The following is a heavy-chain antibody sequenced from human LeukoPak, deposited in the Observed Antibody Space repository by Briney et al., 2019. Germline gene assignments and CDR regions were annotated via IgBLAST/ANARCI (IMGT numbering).Heavy chain of an antibody. J-gene: IGHJ4*02. CDR2: ISYDGSNK. Sequence: GRSLRLSCAASGFTFSSYAMHWVRQAPGKGLEWVAVISYDGSNKYYADSEKGRFTISRDNSKNTLYLQMNSLRAEDTAVYYCASREDTPHLPDYWGQGTLVTVSS. V-gene: IGHV3-30-3*01. D-gene: IGHD5-18*01. CDR3: ASREDTPHLPDY. CDR1: GFTFSSYA.